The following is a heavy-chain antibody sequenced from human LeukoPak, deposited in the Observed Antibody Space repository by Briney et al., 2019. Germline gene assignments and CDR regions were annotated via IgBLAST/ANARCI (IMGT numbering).Heavy chain of an antibody. CDR1: GFTFSTFA. CDR3: AKVAAGYFFPDY. J-gene: IGHJ4*02. Sequence: GGSLRLSCAASGFTFSTFAMIWVRQPPGKGLEWVSSIFPSGGEIHYADSVRGRFTISRDNSKSTLSLQMNSLRAEDTAIYYCAKVAAGYFFPDYWGQGTLVTVSS. D-gene: IGHD2-15*01. V-gene: IGHV3-23*01. CDR2: IFPSGGEI.